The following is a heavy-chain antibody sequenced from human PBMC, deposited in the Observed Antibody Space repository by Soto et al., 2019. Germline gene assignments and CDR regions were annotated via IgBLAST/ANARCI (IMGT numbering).Heavy chain of an antibody. CDR2: ISGSGGST. CDR3: AKARAQYYDFWSGYPVDY. J-gene: IGHJ4*02. D-gene: IGHD3-3*01. V-gene: IGHV3-23*01. Sequence: PGGSLRLSWAASGFTFSSYAMIWVRQAPGKGLEWVSAISGSGGSTYYADSVKGRFTISRDNSKNTLYLQMNSLRAEDTAVYYCAKARAQYYDFWSGYPVDYWGQGTLVTVSS. CDR1: GFTFSSYA.